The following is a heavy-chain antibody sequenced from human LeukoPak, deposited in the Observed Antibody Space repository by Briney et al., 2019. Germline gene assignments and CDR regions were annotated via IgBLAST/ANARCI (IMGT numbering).Heavy chain of an antibody. Sequence: GGSLRLSCAASRFTFSSYAMSWVRQAPGKGLEWVSGCSGGGDDTYYADSVKGRFTISRDNPKNTLYLQMNSLRVDDTAVYYCARGHGGGRSSDWFDPWGQGTLVTVSS. CDR1: RFTFSSYA. CDR3: ARGHGGGRSSDWFDP. D-gene: IGHD3-16*01. J-gene: IGHJ5*02. CDR2: CSGGGDDT. V-gene: IGHV3-23*01.